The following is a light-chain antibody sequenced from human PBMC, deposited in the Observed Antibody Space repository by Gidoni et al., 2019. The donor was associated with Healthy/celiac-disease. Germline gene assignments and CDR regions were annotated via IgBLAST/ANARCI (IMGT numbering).Light chain of an antibody. CDR2: WAS. CDR1: QSVLYSSNNKNY. V-gene: IGKV4-1*01. Sequence: DIVMTQSPASLAVSLGERATINCKSSQSVLYSSNNKNYLAWYPQKPGQPPKLLIYWASTREAGVPDRFSGSGSGTDFTLTISSLQAEDVAVYYWQQYDSTPLTCGGXTKVESK. J-gene: IGKJ4*01. CDR3: QQYDSTPLT.